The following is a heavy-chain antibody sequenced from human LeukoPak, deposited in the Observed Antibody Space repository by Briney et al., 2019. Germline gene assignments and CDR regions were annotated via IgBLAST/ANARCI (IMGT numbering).Heavy chain of an antibody. CDR2: ISNANGDT. D-gene: IGHD1-1*01. CDR1: GFTFSNYA. V-gene: IGHV3-23*01. Sequence: GGSLRLSCVASGFTFSNYAMSWVRQAPGKGLEWVSTISNANGDTYYADSVKGRFTISRDNSKNTLYLQMNSLTGEDTAIYYCAKATGNLGNWGQGTLVTLSS. CDR3: AKATGNLGN. J-gene: IGHJ4*02.